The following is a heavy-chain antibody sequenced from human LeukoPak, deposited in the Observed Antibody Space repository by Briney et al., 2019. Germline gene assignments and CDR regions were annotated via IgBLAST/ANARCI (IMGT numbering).Heavy chain of an antibody. D-gene: IGHD6-13*01. V-gene: IGHV3-23*01. Sequence: PGGSLRLSCAASGFTFSSYAMSWVRQAPGKGPEWVSAISGSGGSTYYADSVKGRFTISRDNSKNTLYLQMNSLRAEDTAVYYCASSIAAAGAFDYWGQGTLVTVSS. CDR1: GFTFSSYA. CDR3: ASSIAAAGAFDY. CDR2: ISGSGGST. J-gene: IGHJ4*02.